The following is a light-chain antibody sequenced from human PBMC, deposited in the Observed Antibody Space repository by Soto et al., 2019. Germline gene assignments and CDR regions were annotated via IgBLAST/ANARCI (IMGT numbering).Light chain of an antibody. V-gene: IGKV3-20*01. CDR3: QQYGISPRT. Sequence: EFVLTQSPGTLSLSPGERATLSCRASQAVNTRLAWYQHKPGQAPRLLIYGASSRATGIPDRFSGSGSGTDFTLTISRLEPEDFAVYYCQQYGISPRTFGQGTKVDIK. CDR1: QAVNTR. J-gene: IGKJ1*01. CDR2: GAS.